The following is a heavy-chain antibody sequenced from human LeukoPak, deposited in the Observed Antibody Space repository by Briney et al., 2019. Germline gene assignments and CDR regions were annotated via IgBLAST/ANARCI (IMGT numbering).Heavy chain of an antibody. Sequence: SETLSLTCTVSGGSISSSSYYWGWIRQPPGKGLEWIGSIYYSGSTYYNPSLKGRVTISVDTSKNQFSLKLSSVTAADTAVYYCARQSELAAAGTWYFDLWGRGTLVTVSS. CDR1: GGSISSSSYY. CDR3: ARQSELAAAGTWYFDL. V-gene: IGHV4-39*01. D-gene: IGHD6-13*01. CDR2: IYYSGST. J-gene: IGHJ2*01.